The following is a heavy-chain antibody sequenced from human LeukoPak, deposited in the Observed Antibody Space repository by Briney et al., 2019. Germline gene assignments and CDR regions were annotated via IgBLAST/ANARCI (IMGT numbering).Heavy chain of an antibody. J-gene: IGHJ6*02. CDR1: GGSFSGYY. D-gene: IGHD2-2*02. CDR2: INHSGST. Sequence: PSETLSLTCAVYGGSFSGYYWSWIRQPPGKGLEWIGEINHSGSTNYNPSLKSRVTISVDTSKNQFSLKLSSVNAADTAVYYCATLLRYCSSTSCYNNGMDVWGQGTTVTVSS. CDR3: ATLLRYCSSTSCYNNGMDV. V-gene: IGHV4-34*01.